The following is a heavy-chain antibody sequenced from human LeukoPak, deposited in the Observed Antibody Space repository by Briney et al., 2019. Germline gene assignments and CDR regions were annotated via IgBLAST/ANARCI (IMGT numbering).Heavy chain of an antibody. D-gene: IGHD3-3*01. CDR3: AKLPVLRFLEWLYNYFDY. V-gene: IGHV3-23*01. CDR2: ISGSGGST. Sequence: GGSLRLSCAASGFTFSSYAMSWLRQAPGKGLEWVSAISGSGGSTYYADSVKGRFTISRDNPKNTLYLQMNSLRAEDTAVYYCAKLPVLRFLEWLYNYFDYWGQGPLVTVFS. J-gene: IGHJ4*02. CDR1: GFTFSSYA.